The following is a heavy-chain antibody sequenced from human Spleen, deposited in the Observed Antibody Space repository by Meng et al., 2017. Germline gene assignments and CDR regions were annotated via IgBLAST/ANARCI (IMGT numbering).Heavy chain of an antibody. Sequence: GESLKFSCTTSGYNFPTYWIAWVRQMPGKGLEWMGIIYPGDSDTRYSPSFQDQVTISADTSTSSAFLQWNSLKASDTAMYYCARMGNPYYYDYSIYLLTYGFDFWGQGTMVTVSS. D-gene: IGHD3-22*01. CDR3: ARMGNPYYYDYSIYLLTYGFDF. J-gene: IGHJ3*01. CDR2: IYPGDSDT. CDR1: GYNFPTYW. V-gene: IGHV5-51*01.